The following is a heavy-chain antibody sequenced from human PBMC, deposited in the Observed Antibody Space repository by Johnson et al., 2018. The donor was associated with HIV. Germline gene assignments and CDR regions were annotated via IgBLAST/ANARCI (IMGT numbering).Heavy chain of an antibody. Sequence: QVLLVESGGGVVQPGRSLRLSCAASGFTFSSYGMHWVRQAPGKGLEWVAVISYDGSNKYYADSVKGRFTISIDNSKNTLYLQMNSLRAEDTAVYYCAKDRGYSGSPPDAFDIWGQGTMVTVSS. CDR1: GFTFSSYG. V-gene: IGHV3-30*18. J-gene: IGHJ3*02. CDR3: AKDRGYSGSPPDAFDI. D-gene: IGHD1-26*01. CDR2: ISYDGSNK.